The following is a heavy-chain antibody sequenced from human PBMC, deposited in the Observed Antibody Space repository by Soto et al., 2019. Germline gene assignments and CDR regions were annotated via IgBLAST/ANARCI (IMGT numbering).Heavy chain of an antibody. J-gene: IGHJ4*02. Sequence: SETLSLTCTVSGDSMTGGVYYWSWIRQRPGKSQEWIGYIFHTGSTYYNPSLKSRVTMSVDTSKNQFSLRLSSVTAADTAVYYCARDILLPFHYDRSASGGHTWGQGTLVTVSS. D-gene: IGHD3-22*01. CDR3: ARDILLPFHYDRSASGGHT. V-gene: IGHV4-31*03. CDR1: GDSMTGGVYY. CDR2: IFHTGST.